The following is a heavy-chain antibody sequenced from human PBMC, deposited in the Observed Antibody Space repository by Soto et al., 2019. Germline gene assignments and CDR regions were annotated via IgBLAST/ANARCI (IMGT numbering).Heavy chain of an antibody. J-gene: IGHJ2*01. CDR2: IIPIFGTV. Sequence: QVQLVQSGAEVKKPGSSVNVSCKASGGTFSNYPISWVRQAPGQGLEWMGGIIPIFGTVNYAQKFQGRVTITVDKATSTAHMALSRLRSEDTAVYCCARGNRRRLRLSFFDFWGRVTLVTVSS. V-gene: IGHV1-69*14. D-gene: IGHD5-12*01. CDR1: GGTFSNYP. CDR3: ARGNRRRLRLSFFDF.